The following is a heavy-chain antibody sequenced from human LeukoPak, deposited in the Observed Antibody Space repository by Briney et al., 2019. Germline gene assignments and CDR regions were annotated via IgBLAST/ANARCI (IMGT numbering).Heavy chain of an antibody. J-gene: IGHJ3*02. CDR1: GHTFTSYG. CDR2: ISAYNGNT. Sequence: ASVKVSCKASGHTFTSYGISWVRQAPGQGLEWMGWISAYNGNTNYAQKLQGRVTITTDTSTSTAYMELRSLRSDDTAVYYCARDCSGGSCYSGRAFDIWGQGTMVTVSS. V-gene: IGHV1-18*04. CDR3: ARDCSGGSCYSGRAFDI. D-gene: IGHD2-15*01.